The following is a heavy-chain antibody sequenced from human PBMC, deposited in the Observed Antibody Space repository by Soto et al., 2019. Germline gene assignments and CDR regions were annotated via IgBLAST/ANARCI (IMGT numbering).Heavy chain of an antibody. V-gene: IGHV3-48*02. CDR1: GFTFSSYS. CDR3: ARDGGGSYPLHYYYYYGMDV. CDR2: ISSSSSTI. Sequence: GGSLRLSCAASGFTFSSYSMNWVRQAPGKGLEWVSYISSSSSTIYYADSVKGRFTISRDNAKNSLYLQMNSLRDEDTAVYYCARDGGGSYPLHYYYYYGMDVWGQGTTVTVSS. D-gene: IGHD1-26*01. J-gene: IGHJ6*02.